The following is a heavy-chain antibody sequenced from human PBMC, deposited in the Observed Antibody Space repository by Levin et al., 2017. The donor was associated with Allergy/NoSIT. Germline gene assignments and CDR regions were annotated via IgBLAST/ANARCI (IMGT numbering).Heavy chain of an antibody. J-gene: IGHJ6*02. V-gene: IGHV3-74*01. CDR2: INSDGSST. CDR1: GFTFSSYW. D-gene: IGHD4-23*01. Sequence: GGSLRLSCAASGFTFSSYWMHWVRQAPGKGLVWVSRINSDGSSTSYADSVKGRFTISRDNAKNTLYLQMNSLRAEDTAVYYCARDLATVVTKRPYGMDVWGQGTTVTVSS. CDR3: ARDLATVVTKRPYGMDV.